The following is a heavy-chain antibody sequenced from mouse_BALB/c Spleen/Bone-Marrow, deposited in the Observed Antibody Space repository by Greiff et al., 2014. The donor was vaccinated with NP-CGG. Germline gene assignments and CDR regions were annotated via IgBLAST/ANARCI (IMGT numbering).Heavy chain of an antibody. CDR3: ARAYYYGSSYYVMDY. J-gene: IGHJ4*01. V-gene: IGHV14-3*02. Sequence: EVQLVESGTELVKPGASVKLSCTASGFNIKDTYMHWVKQRPEQGLEWIGGIDPANGNTRYDPKFQGKATITADTSSNTAYLQLTSRTSEDTAVYYCARAYYYGSSYYVMDYWGQGTSVTVSS. CDR1: GFNIKDTY. D-gene: IGHD1-1*01. CDR2: IDPANGNT.